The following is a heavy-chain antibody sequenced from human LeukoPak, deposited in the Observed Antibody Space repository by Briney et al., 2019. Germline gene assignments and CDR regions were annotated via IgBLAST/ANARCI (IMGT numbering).Heavy chain of an antibody. J-gene: IGHJ4*02. D-gene: IGHD2-2*01. CDR1: GFTFRRYA. V-gene: IGHV3-23*01. CDR3: AKAERVVPAAPTDY. CDR2: ISGSGGST. Sequence: PGGSLRLPCAASGFTFRRYAMGWLRQAPGKGLEWFSAISGSGGSTYYADSVEGRFTISRNNSKKTLYLQMNSLRAEDTAVYYCAKAERVVPAAPTDYWGQGTLVTVSS.